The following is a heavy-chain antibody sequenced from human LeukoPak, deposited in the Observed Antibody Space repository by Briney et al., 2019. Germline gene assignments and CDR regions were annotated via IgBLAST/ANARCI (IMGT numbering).Heavy chain of an antibody. CDR3: ARAYSSGWYMDDAFDI. D-gene: IGHD6-19*01. CDR2: INPNSGGT. Sequence: ASVKVSCKASGGTFSSYAISWVRQAPGQGLGWMGWINPNSGGTNYAQKFQGRVTMTRDTSISTAYMELSRLRSDDTAVYYCARAYSSGWYMDDAFDIWGQGTMVTVSS. J-gene: IGHJ3*02. V-gene: IGHV1-2*02. CDR1: GGTFSSYA.